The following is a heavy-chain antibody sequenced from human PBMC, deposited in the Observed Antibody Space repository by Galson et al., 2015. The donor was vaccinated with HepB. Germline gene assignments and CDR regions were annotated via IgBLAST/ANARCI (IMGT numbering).Heavy chain of an antibody. J-gene: IGHJ4*02. CDR1: GFTFNTYP. Sequence: SLRLSCAASGFTFNTYPMNWVRQAPGKGLEWVALISYDGANKFYADSVKGRFTVSRDSSKNMLFLQINSLRPEDTAVYYCAKGSATSSYCQIDSWGQGTLVTVSS. D-gene: IGHD2-2*01. V-gene: IGHV3-30-3*01. CDR2: ISYDGANK. CDR3: AKGSATSSYCQIDS.